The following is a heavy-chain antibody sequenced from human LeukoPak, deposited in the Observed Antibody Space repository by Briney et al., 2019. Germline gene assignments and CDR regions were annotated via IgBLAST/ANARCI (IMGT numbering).Heavy chain of an antibody. CDR3: AADRERDPSVYYLV. Sequence: PGGSLRLSCAASGFTFSDYAVSWVRQAPGKGLEWVSTISDNGGGTYYADSVKGRFTISRDNSKNTLFLQMNSLRAEDSAVYYCAADRERDPSVYYLVGGQGTLITVSS. D-gene: IGHD3-22*01. CDR2: ISDNGGGT. V-gene: IGHV3-23*01. CDR1: GFTFSDYA. J-gene: IGHJ4*02.